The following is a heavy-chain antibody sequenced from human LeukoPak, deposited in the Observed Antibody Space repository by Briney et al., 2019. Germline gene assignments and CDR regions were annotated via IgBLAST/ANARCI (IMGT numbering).Heavy chain of an antibody. D-gene: IGHD4-23*01. J-gene: IGHJ6*03. CDR3: ARTTVVTPYYYYYMDV. CDR1: GGTFSSYA. Sequence: SVKVSCKASGGTFSSYAISWVRQAPGQGVEWMGGIIPIFGTANYAQKFQGRVTITTDESTSTAYMELSSLRSEDTAVYYCARTTVVTPYYYYYMDVWGKGTTVTVSS. V-gene: IGHV1-69*05. CDR2: IIPIFGTA.